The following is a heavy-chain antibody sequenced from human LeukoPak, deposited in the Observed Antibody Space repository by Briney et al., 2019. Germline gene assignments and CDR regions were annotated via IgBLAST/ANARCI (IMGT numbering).Heavy chain of an antibody. CDR3: ARDRSSSLGFDY. V-gene: IGHV4-39*07. D-gene: IGHD6-13*01. J-gene: IGHJ4*02. CDR2: IYTSGST. CDR1: GGSINSGSYY. Sequence: SETLSLTCTVSGGSINSGSYYWGWIRQPPGKGLEWIGRIYTSGSTNYNPSLKSRVTMSVDTSKNQFSLKLSSVTAADTAVYYCARDRSSSLGFDYWGQGTLVTVSS.